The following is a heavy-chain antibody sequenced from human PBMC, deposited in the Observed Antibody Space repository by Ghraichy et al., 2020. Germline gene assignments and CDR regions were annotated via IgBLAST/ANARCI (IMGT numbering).Heavy chain of an antibody. CDR1: GGSITSYY. V-gene: IGHV4-59*01. J-gene: IGHJ4*02. CDR3: ARDIGRDGYND. Sequence: ETLSLTCAVSGGSITSYYWSWIRQPPGKGLEWIAYIYYSGITNYNPSLKSRVTISVDTSRNQFSLKLSSVTAADTAVYYCARDIGRDGYNDWGQGTLVTVSS. CDR2: IYYSGIT. D-gene: IGHD5-24*01.